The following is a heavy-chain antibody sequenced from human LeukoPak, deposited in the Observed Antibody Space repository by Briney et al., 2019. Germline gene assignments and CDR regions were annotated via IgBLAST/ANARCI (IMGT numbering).Heavy chain of an antibody. CDR2: IYYSGRT. CDR3: ARDGNPWNLDV. CDR1: GGSISPYY. J-gene: IGHJ2*01. D-gene: IGHD1-14*01. V-gene: IGHV4-59*01. Sequence: SKTLSLTCTVSGGSISPYYWTWIRQSPGKALEWIGYIYYSGRTSYNPSLKSRVTMSVVTSKNQFSLQLSSVTAADTAVYYCARDGNPWNLDVWGRGTLVTVSS.